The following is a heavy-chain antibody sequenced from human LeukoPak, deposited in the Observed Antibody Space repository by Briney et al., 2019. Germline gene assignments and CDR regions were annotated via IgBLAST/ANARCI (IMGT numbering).Heavy chain of an antibody. Sequence: GGSLRLSCAASGFTLSKYWMTWVRQAPGKGLEWVATTKEDGSEKHYVESVKGRFSISRDNAKNSLYLQMNSLRAEDTAVYYCAKDLDYYDSSGYGPGYWGQGTLVTVSS. CDR2: TKEDGSEK. J-gene: IGHJ4*02. V-gene: IGHV3-7*01. CDR3: AKDLDYYDSSGYGPGY. D-gene: IGHD3-22*01. CDR1: GFTLSKYW.